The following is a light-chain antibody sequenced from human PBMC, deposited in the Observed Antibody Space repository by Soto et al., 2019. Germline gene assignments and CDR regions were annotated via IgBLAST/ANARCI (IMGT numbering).Light chain of an antibody. CDR2: GAS. J-gene: IGKJ2*01. V-gene: IGKV3-15*01. Sequence: EIVMTQSPASLSVSPGDGATLSCRASQTVASNVAWYQQKPGQGPRLLIHGASTRAAGVPARFSGSGSGTDFTLTISSLQSEDFAVYYCQQYNNWPPYTFGQGTKVEIK. CDR1: QTVASN. CDR3: QQYNNWPPYT.